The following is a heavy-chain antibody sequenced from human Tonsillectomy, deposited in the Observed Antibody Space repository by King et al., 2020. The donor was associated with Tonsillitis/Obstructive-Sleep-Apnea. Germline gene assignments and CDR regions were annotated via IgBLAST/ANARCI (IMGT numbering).Heavy chain of an antibody. CDR3: ARTNLGYCSSTSCYVDDYYYYYMDV. V-gene: IGHV5-51*01. D-gene: IGHD2-2*01. CDR2: IYPGDSDT. CDR1: GYSFTSYW. Sequence: GQLVQSGEEVKKPGESLKISCKGSGYSFTSYWIGWVRQMPGKGLEWMGIIYPGDSDTRYSPSFQGQVTISADKSISTAYLQWSSLKASDTAMYYCARTNLGYCSSTSCYVDDYYYYYMDVWGKGTTVTVSS. J-gene: IGHJ6*03.